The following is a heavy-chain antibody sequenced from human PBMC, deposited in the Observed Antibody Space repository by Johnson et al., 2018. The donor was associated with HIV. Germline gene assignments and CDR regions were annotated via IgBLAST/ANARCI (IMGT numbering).Heavy chain of an antibody. D-gene: IGHD5-18*01. Sequence: VQLVESGGGLVQPGGSLRMSCVASGFTFSTYGMTWVRQAPGKGLEWVSAISGTGGTTYSADSVKGRFTISRDNSKTTLYLQMNSLRAEDTAVYYCAKDEGYGKFDAFDIWGQGTMVTVSS. J-gene: IGHJ3*02. CDR3: AKDEGYGKFDAFDI. V-gene: IGHV3-23*04. CDR1: GFTFSTYG. CDR2: ISGTGGTT.